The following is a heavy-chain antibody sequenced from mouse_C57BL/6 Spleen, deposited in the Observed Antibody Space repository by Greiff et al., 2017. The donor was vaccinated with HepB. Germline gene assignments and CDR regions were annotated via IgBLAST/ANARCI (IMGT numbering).Heavy chain of an antibody. V-gene: IGHV1-15*01. CDR1: GYTFTDYE. D-gene: IGHD1-1*01. CDR2: IDPETGGT. Sequence: QVHVKQSGAELVRPGASVTLSCKASGYTFTDYEMHWVKQTPVHGLEWIGAIDPETGGTAYNQKFKGKAILTADKSSSTAYMELRSLTSEDSAVYYCTRSVTVVDFDYWGQGTTLTVSS. J-gene: IGHJ2*01. CDR3: TRSVTVVDFDY.